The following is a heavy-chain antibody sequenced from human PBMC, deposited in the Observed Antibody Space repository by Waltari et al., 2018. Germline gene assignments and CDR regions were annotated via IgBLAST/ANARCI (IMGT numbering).Heavy chain of an antibody. CDR1: GYTFTGYY. V-gene: IGHV1-2*06. D-gene: IGHD5-12*01. J-gene: IGHJ4*02. Sequence: QVQLVQSGAEVKKPGASVKVSCKASGYTFTGYYMHWVRQAPGQGLEWMGRINPYSGGTNYAQKFQGRVTMTRDTSISTAYMELSRLRSDDTAVYYCARGRSVGYNTNDYWGQGTLVTVSS. CDR2: INPYSGGT. CDR3: ARGRSVGYNTNDY.